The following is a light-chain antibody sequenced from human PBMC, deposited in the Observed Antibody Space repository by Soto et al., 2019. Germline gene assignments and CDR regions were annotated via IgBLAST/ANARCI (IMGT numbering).Light chain of an antibody. Sequence: QSVLPQPPSVSEAPGQRVTISCTGSSSTIGAGYEAHWYQQVPGTAPKLLIYENNNRPSGVPDRFSGSKSGTSASLAITGLQAEDEAEYYCQSYDSSLSGYVFGTGTKVTVL. CDR2: ENN. V-gene: IGLV1-40*01. J-gene: IGLJ1*01. CDR1: SSTIGAGYE. CDR3: QSYDSSLSGYV.